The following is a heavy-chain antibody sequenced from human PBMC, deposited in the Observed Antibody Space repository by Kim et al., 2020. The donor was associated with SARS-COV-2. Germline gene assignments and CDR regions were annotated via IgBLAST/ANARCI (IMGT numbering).Heavy chain of an antibody. V-gene: IGHV4-59*08. CDR3: ARLRRITIFGVVIITWFDP. D-gene: IGHD3-3*01. J-gene: IGHJ5*02. CDR1: GGSISSYY. CDR2: IYYSWST. Sequence: SETLSLTCTVSGGSISSYYWSWIRQPPGKGLEWNGYIYYSWSTNYNPSLKSRVTISVDTYKNQFSLKLSSVTAADTAVYYCARLRRITIFGVVIITWFDPWGQGTLVTVSS.